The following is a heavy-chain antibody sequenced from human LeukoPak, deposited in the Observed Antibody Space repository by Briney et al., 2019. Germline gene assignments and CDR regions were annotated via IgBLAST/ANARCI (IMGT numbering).Heavy chain of an antibody. Sequence: ASVKVSCKASGYTFTSYYMYWVRQAPGQGLEWMGWINPKSGGTNYAQKLQGRVTLTTDTTTSTAYMELRSLRSDDTAIYYCARDYSSGWYSVDYWGQGTLITVSS. V-gene: IGHV1-2*02. J-gene: IGHJ4*02. CDR2: INPKSGGT. CDR3: ARDYSSGWYSVDY. D-gene: IGHD6-19*01. CDR1: GYTFTSYY.